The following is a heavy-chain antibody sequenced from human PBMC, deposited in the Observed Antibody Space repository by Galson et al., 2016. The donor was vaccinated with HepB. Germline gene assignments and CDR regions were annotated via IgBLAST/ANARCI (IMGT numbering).Heavy chain of an antibody. J-gene: IGHJ3*02. CDR3: ATDAGLSPFDN. CDR1: GFTFSSYA. Sequence: SLRLSCAASGFTFSSYAMHWVRQAPGKGLEWVAVIWDDGSNKYYTDSVKGRFTISRDNSKSTLYLQMNSLRAEDTAVYYCATDAGLSPFDNWGQGTMVTVSS. V-gene: IGHV3-33*01. CDR2: IWDDGSNK.